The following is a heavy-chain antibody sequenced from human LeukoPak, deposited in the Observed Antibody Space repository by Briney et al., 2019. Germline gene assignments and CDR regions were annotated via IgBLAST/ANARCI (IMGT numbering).Heavy chain of an antibody. CDR3: ARALLWYGDAFDI. Sequence: PGGSLTLSCAASGFTFSSYSMNWVRQAPGKGLEWVSSISSSSSYIYYADSVKGRFNISRDNAKNSLYLQMNSLSDEDTAVYYCARALLWYGDAFDIWGRGTMVTVSS. D-gene: IGHD6-13*01. J-gene: IGHJ3*02. V-gene: IGHV3-21*01. CDR1: GFTFSSYS. CDR2: ISSSSSYI.